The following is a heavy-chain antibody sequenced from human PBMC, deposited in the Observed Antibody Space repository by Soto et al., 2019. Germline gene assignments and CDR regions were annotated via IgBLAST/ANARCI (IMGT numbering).Heavy chain of an antibody. CDR3: AKDRCSGGSCYGVTHFDY. D-gene: IGHD2-15*01. V-gene: IGHV3-23*01. CDR2: ISGSGGTT. J-gene: IGHJ4*02. Sequence: PGGSLRLSCAASGFTFSSYAMSWVRQAPGKGLEWVSAISGSGGTTYYADSVKGRFTISRDNSKNTLYLQMNSLRAEDTAVYYCAKDRCSGGSCYGVTHFDYWGQGTLVTVSS. CDR1: GFTFSSYA.